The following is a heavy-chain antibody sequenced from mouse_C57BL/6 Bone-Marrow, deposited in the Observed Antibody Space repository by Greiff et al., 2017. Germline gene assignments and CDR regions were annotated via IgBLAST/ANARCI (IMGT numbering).Heavy chain of an antibody. CDR3: ARSEPLGRRFDY. Sequence: VQLQQPGAELVKPGASVKMSCKASGYTFTSYWLTWVKQRPGQGLEWIGDINPTSGRTNYNEKFKSKAILTVDTSSNTAYMQLSSLTSEDSAVFYCARSEPLGRRFDYWGQGTTLTVSS. CDR2: INPTSGRT. CDR1: GYTFTSYW. D-gene: IGHD4-1*01. J-gene: IGHJ2*01. V-gene: IGHV1-55*01.